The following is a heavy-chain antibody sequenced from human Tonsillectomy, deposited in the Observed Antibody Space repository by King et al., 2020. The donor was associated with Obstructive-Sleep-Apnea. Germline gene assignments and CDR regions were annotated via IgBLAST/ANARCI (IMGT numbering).Heavy chain of an antibody. J-gene: IGHJ3*02. CDR1: GGSFSGYY. CDR2: INHSGST. D-gene: IGHD3-22*01. Sequence: VQLQQWGAGLLKPSETLSLPCAVYGGSFSGYYWSWIRQPPGKGLEWIGEINHSGSTNYNPSLKSRVTISVDTSKNQFSLKLSSVTAADTAVYYCARASYYYDSSGYYPLPQDAFDIWGQGTMVTVSS. CDR3: ARASYYYDSSGYYPLPQDAFDI. V-gene: IGHV4-34*01.